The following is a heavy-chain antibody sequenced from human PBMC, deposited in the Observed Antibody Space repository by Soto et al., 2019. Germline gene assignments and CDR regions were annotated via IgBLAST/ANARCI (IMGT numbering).Heavy chain of an antibody. D-gene: IGHD1-26*01. CDR1: GSSFTTYV. V-gene: IGHV3-30*18. Sequence: QPGGSLRLSCAASGSSFTTYVMHWVRQAPGKGLEWVAVISHDGSYKYYGDAVKGRFTISRDTSKNAVYLEMNSLRPEDTAVYYCAKGLLAIVGTTLPRDAFNIWGQGTMVTVSS. CDR2: ISHDGSYK. J-gene: IGHJ3*02. CDR3: AKGLLAIVGTTLPRDAFNI.